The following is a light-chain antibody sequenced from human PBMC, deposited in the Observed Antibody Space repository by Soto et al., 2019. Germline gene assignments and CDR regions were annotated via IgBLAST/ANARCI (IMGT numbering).Light chain of an antibody. J-gene: IGKJ1*01. CDR3: QHYNHWLTRT. Sequence: EIVMTQSPATLSVSPGERAALSCRASQSVSSNLAWYQEKPGQAPRLLIYGASTRATGIPARFSGSGSGTEFTLTISSLQSEDFAVYYCQHYNHWLTRTFGQGTKLDIK. CDR1: QSVSSN. CDR2: GAS. V-gene: IGKV3-15*01.